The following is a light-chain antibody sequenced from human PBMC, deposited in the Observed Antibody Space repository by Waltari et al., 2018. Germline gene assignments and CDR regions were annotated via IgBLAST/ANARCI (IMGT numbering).Light chain of an antibody. CDR2: HAS. Sequence: ETVMTPSPAPLSVSPGERATLSCRTSQTIGFSLAWYQQKPGQAPRLLIYHASTRATGIPARFSGSGSETEFTLTISSLQSEDVAVYYCQQYNNWPPGTFGQGTKVEI. V-gene: IGKV3-15*01. CDR3: QQYNNWPPGT. J-gene: IGKJ1*01. CDR1: QTIGFS.